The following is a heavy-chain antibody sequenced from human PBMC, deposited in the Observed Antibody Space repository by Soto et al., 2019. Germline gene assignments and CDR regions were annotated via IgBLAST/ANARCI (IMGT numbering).Heavy chain of an antibody. D-gene: IGHD5-18*01. V-gene: IGHV4-30-4*01. CDR3: PRLGYSYVAP. CDR1: GGFISSGDYY. CDR2: IYFSGST. Sequence: SETLSLTCTVSGGFISSGDYYWSWIRQPPGKGLEWIGYIYFSGSTYYNPSLKSRVTISLDTSKNQFSLKLSSVTAADTAGYYWPRLGYSYVAPGGQGTLVTVPS. J-gene: IGHJ5*02.